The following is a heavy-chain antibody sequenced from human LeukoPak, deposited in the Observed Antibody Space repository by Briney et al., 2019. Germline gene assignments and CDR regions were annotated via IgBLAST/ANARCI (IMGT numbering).Heavy chain of an antibody. CDR1: GYRFTSYW. Sequence: GEPLKISCKASGYRFTSYWIGWVRQMPGKGLEWMGIISPVDSDTRYSPSFQGQVTISADKSITTAYLQWSSLKASDTAVYYCARLGVLYYFDYWGQGTLVTVSS. J-gene: IGHJ4*02. CDR2: ISPVDSDT. CDR3: ARLGVLYYFDY. D-gene: IGHD2-8*01. V-gene: IGHV5-51*01.